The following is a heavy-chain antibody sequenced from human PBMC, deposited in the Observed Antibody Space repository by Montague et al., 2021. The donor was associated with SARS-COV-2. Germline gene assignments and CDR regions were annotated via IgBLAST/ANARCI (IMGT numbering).Heavy chain of an antibody. CDR1: GDSFSTDNW. D-gene: IGHD1-26*01. CDR3: ARKGSGRSDLDY. J-gene: IGHJ4*02. Sequence: SETLSLTCVVSGDSFSTDNWWTWVRLPPGKVLLWVGEIYHTGSTNCKPSLKSRVSMSVAKSWNQFSLMLTSVAAAATAIYYCARKGSGRSDLDYWGQGTLVTVSS. V-gene: IGHV4-4*02. CDR2: IYHTGST.